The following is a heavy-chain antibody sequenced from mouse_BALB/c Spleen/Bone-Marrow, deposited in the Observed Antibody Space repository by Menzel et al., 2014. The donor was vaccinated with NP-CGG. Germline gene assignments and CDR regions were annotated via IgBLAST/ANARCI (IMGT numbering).Heavy chain of an antibody. J-gene: IGHJ4*01. CDR3: ARDGNYRYAMDY. CDR1: GFTFTSYW. V-gene: IGHV1S81*02. CDR2: INPSNGRT. Sequence: VKLLESGAELVKPGASVKLSCMASGFTFTSYWIHWVKQRPGQGPEWIGEINPSNGRTNYNEKFKSKATLTDDKSSSTAYMQFSSLTSEDSAVYYCARDGNYRYAMDYWGQGTSLTVSS. D-gene: IGHD2-1*01.